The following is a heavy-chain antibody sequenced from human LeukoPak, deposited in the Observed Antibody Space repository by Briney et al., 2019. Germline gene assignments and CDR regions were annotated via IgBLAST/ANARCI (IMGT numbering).Heavy chain of an antibody. CDR2: INHSGST. D-gene: IGHD6-13*01. Sequence: SETLSLTCAVYGGSFSGYYWSWIRQPPGKGLEWIGEINHSGSTTYNPSLKSRVTISVGTSKNQFSLKLSSVTAADTAVYYCARVAHYIAAAGTYYYYGMDVWGQGTTVTVSS. J-gene: IGHJ6*02. CDR1: GGSFSGYY. CDR3: ARVAHYIAAAGTYYYYGMDV. V-gene: IGHV4-34*01.